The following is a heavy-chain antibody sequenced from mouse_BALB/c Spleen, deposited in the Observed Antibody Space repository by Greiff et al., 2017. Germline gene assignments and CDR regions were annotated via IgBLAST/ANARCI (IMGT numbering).Heavy chain of an antibody. J-gene: IGHJ3*01. CDR2: IDPENGNT. CDR3: ATTATWFAY. D-gene: IGHD1-2*01. Sequence: VQLQQSGAELVRPGALVKLSCKASGFYFKDYYMHWVKQRPEQGLEWIGWIDPENGNTIYDPKFQGKASITADTSSNTAYLQLSSLTSEDTAVYYCATTATWFAYWGQGTLVTVSA. CDR1: GFYFKDYY. V-gene: IGHV14-1*02.